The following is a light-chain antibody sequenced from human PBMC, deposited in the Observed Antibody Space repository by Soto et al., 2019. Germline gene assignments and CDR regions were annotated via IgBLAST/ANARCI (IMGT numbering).Light chain of an antibody. CDR1: SSNIGDNY. Sequence: QSVLTQPPSVSAAPRQRVTISCSGSSSNIGDNYINWYQQVPGKAPKLLIYHDDLLSAGVSDRFSGSKSGTSASLAISDLQSEDAADYYCAAWDHSLNGHVFGGGTKLTVL. J-gene: IGLJ3*02. CDR3: AAWDHSLNGHV. V-gene: IGLV1-36*01. CDR2: HDD.